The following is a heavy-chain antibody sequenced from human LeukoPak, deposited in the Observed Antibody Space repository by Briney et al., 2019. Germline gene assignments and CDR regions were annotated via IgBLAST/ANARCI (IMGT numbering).Heavy chain of an antibody. CDR1: GFTVSSNY. J-gene: IGHJ4*02. CDR3: ARGYYDSSGYYYLDY. CDR2: IYSGGST. Sequence: GGSLRLSCAASGFTVSSNYMSWVRQAPGKGLERVSVIYSGGSTYYADSVKGRFTISRDNSKNTLYLQMNSLRAEDTAVYYCARGYYDSSGYYYLDYWGQGTLVTVSS. D-gene: IGHD3-22*01. V-gene: IGHV3-53*01.